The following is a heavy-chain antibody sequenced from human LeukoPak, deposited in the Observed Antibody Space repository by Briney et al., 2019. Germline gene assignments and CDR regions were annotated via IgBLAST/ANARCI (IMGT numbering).Heavy chain of an antibody. V-gene: IGHV3-66*02. CDR2: IYSDGST. CDR3: ARDQRSESYYPWGWFDP. CDR1: GFAVSTNY. J-gene: IGHJ5*02. D-gene: IGHD1-26*01. Sequence: GSLRLSCAASGFAVSTNYLSWVRQAPGKGLEWVSVIYSDGSTYYTDSVKGRFTISRDNSKNTLYLQMNSLRPEDTAVYYCARDQRSESYYPWGWFDPWGQGTLVTVSS.